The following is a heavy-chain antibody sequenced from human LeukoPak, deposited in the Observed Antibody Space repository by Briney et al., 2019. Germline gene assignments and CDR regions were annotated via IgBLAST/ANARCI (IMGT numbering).Heavy chain of an antibody. CDR1: GGSFSGYY. V-gene: IGHV4-34*01. J-gene: IGHJ4*02. Sequence: SETLSLTCAVYGGSFSGYYWSWIRQPPGKGLEWIGEINHCGSTNYNPSPKSRVTISVDTSKNQFSLKLSSVTAADTAVYYCARAATGVVVAAPNYFDYWGQGTLVTVSS. CDR2: INHCGST. D-gene: IGHD2-15*01. CDR3: ARAATGVVVAAPNYFDY.